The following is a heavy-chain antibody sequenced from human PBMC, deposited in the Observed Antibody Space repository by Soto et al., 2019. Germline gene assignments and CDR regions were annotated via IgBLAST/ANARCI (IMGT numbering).Heavy chain of an antibody. V-gene: IGHV3-23*01. CDR1: GFAFGNYG. Sequence: GVLRLSGEPSGFAFGNYGMRWVIKATGTGLYCVSGISISSRRTYYADSVPGRFTISRHNSKNTLYLQMDPLRADDTAGYYCAKVANSGVVLEYFASWGQGAPVAVAS. CDR3: AKVANSGVVLEYFAS. CDR2: ISISSRRT. D-gene: IGHD3-3*01. J-gene: IGHJ5*01.